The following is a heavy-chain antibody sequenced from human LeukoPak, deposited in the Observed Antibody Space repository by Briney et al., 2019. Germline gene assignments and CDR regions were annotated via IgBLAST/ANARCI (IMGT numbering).Heavy chain of an antibody. Sequence: GGSLRLSRAASGFTFDDYEMSWVRQALGKGLEWVSGINWNGGSTGYADSVKGRFTISRDNAKNSLYLQMNTLTAEDTAVYYCARDTRWSNDYWGQGTLVTVSS. D-gene: IGHD5-24*01. J-gene: IGHJ4*02. CDR1: GFTFDDYE. V-gene: IGHV3-20*04. CDR3: ARDTRWSNDY. CDR2: INWNGGST.